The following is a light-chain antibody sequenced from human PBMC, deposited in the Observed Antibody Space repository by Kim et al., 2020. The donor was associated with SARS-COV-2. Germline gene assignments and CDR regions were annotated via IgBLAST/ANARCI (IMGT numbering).Light chain of an antibody. CDR1: QSVSTN. CDR3: QQYNIWPPWT. J-gene: IGKJ1*01. Sequence: EIVMTQSPATLSVSPGEGATLSCRASQSVSTNLAWYQQKPGQAPRLLIYRASTRAAGIPARFSGSGSGTEFTLTISSLQSEDFAVYYCQQYNIWPPWTFGQGTKVDIK. V-gene: IGKV3-15*01. CDR2: RAS.